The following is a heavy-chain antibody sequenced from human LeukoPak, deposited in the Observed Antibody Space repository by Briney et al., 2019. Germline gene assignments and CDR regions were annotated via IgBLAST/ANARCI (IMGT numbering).Heavy chain of an antibody. CDR3: ARLGSSFADY. CDR1: GGSFSGYY. V-gene: IGHV4-34*01. CDR2: INHSGST. D-gene: IGHD6-13*01. Sequence: SETLSLTCAVYGGSFSGYYWSWIRQPPGKGLEWIGEINHSGSTNYNPSLKSRVTISADTSKNQFSLKLSSVTAADTAVYYCARLGSSFADYWGQGTLVTVSS. J-gene: IGHJ4*02.